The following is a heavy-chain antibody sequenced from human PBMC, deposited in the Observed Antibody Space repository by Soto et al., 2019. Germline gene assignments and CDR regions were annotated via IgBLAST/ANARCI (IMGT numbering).Heavy chain of an antibody. J-gene: IGHJ4*02. CDR3: ARDVENRAAAGTGTFDY. V-gene: IGHV1-69*13. CDR2: IIPTFGTA. Sequence: SVKVSCKASGGTFSSYAISWVRQAPGQGLEWMGGIIPTFGTANYAQKFQGRVTITADESTSTAYMELSSLRSEDTAVYYCARDVENRAAAGTGTFDYWGQGTLVTVSS. CDR1: GGTFSSYA. D-gene: IGHD6-13*01.